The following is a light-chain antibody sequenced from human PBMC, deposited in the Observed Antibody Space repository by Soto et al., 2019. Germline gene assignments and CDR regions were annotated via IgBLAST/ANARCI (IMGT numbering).Light chain of an antibody. Sequence: SYELTQPPSVSVAPGKTARITCGGNNIGSKSVHWYQQKPGQAPVLVIYYDSDWPSGIPERFSGSNSGNTATLTISRVEAGDEADYYCQVWDSSSDPRGVFGTGTKVTVL. J-gene: IGLJ1*01. CDR1: NIGSKS. V-gene: IGLV3-21*04. CDR2: YDS. CDR3: QVWDSSSDPRGV.